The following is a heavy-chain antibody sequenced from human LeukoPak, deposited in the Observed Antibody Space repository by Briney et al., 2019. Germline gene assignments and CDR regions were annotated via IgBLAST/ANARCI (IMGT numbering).Heavy chain of an antibody. Sequence: GESLKISCKGSGYNFTTYFIGWVRQMPGKGLEWVGVIKPDDSHSIYNPSFQGHVTISADKSIGTAYLQWGSLQASDTAIYYCARRSSSGYYYDYWGQGTLVTVSS. J-gene: IGHJ4*02. CDR1: GYNFTTYF. CDR3: ARRSSSGYYYDY. D-gene: IGHD3-22*01. CDR2: IKPDDSHS. V-gene: IGHV5-51*01.